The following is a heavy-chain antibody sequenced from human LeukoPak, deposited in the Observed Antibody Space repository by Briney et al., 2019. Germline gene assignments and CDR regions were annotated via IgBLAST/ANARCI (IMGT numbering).Heavy chain of an antibody. J-gene: IGHJ4*02. V-gene: IGHV1-2*06. CDR2: INPNSGGT. D-gene: IGHD2-2*01. CDR3: ARDLNAWYQLLFY. Sequence: ASVKVSCKASGYTFTGYYMHWVRQAPGQGLEWMGRINPNSGGTNYAQKFQGRVTMTRDTSISTAYMELSRLRSDDTAVYYRARDLNAWYQLLFYWGQGTLVTVSS. CDR1: GYTFTGYY.